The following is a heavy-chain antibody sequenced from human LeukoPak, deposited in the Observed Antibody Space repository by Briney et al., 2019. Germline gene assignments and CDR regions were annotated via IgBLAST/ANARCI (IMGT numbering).Heavy chain of an antibody. CDR2: IYHSGST. CDR3: AREYVLLWLGELSTYMDV. V-gene: IGHV4-38-2*02. Sequence: SETLSLTCTVSGYSISSGYYWGWIRQPPGKGLEWIRSIYHSGSTYYNPSLKSRVTISVDTSKNQFSLKLSSVTAADTAVYYCAREYVLLWLGELSTYMDVWGKGTTVTISS. CDR1: GYSISSGYY. J-gene: IGHJ6*03. D-gene: IGHD3-10*01.